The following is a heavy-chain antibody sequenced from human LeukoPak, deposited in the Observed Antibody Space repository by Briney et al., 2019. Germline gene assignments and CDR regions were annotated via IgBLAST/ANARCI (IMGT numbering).Heavy chain of an antibody. CDR1: GFTFSDHY. D-gene: IGHD3-9*01. J-gene: IGHJ6*02. Sequence: GGSLRLSCAASGFTFSDHYMDWVRQAPGKGLEWVGRTRNKANSYTTEYAASVKGRFTISRDDSKNSLYLQMNSLKTEDTAVYHCARGRSHDILTGYSRYYYYYGMDVWGQGTTVTVSS. CDR3: ARGRSHDILTGYSRYYYYYGMDV. CDR2: TRNKANSYTT. V-gene: IGHV3-72*01.